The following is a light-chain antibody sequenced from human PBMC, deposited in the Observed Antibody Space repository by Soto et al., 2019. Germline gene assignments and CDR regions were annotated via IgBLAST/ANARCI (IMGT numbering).Light chain of an antibody. J-gene: IGLJ1*01. V-gene: IGLV2-14*01. CDR2: DVS. Sequence: QSALTQPASVSGSPGQSITISCTGTSSDVGGYNYVSWYQQHPGKAPKFMIYDVSNRPSGVSNRFSGSKSGNTASLTISGLQADDEADYYCSSYTTSNTRQIVFGTGPKVTVL. CDR1: SSDVGGYNY. CDR3: SSYTTSNTRQIV.